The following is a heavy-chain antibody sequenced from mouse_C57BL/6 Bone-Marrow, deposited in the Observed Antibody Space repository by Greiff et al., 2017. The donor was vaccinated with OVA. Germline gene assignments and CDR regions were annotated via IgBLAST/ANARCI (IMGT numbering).Heavy chain of an antibody. V-gene: IGHV7-3*01. CDR1: GFTFTDYY. CDR3: ARYDYGSSPLAY. J-gene: IGHJ3*01. D-gene: IGHD1-1*01. CDR2: IRNKANGYTT. Sequence: VQLKESGGGLVQPGGSLSLSCAASGFTFTDYYMSWVRQPPGKALEWLGFIRNKANGYTTEYSASVKGRFTISRDNSQSILYLQMNALRAEDSATYYCARYDYGSSPLAYWGQGTLVTVSA.